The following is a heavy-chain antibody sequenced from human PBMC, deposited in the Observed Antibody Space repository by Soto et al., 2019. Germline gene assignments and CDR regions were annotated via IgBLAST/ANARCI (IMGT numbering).Heavy chain of an antibody. CDR3: ARIHPYSSGWWDFDY. V-gene: IGHV2-26*01. Sequence: QVTLKESGPVLVKPTETLTLTCTVSGFSLSNARMGVSWIRQPPGKALEWLAHIFSIDEKSYSTSLKSRLTISKDTSKSQVVLTMTNMDPVDTATYSCARIHPYSSGWWDFDYWGQGTLVTVSS. CDR2: IFSIDEK. J-gene: IGHJ4*02. CDR1: GFSLSNARMG. D-gene: IGHD6-19*01.